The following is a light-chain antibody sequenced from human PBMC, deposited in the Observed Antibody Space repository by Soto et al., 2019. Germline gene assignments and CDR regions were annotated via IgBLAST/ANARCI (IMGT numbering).Light chain of an antibody. J-gene: IGLJ3*02. CDR2: EVS. V-gene: IGLV2-14*01. CDR1: SSDVGGYDF. Sequence: QSVLTQPASVSGSPGQSITISCTGTSSDVGGYDFVSWYQHHPGKVPKLMIFEVSKRPSGVSNRFSGSKSGNTASLIISGLQTEDEADYYCSSYTITSSLVFGGGTKLTVL. CDR3: SSYTITSSLV.